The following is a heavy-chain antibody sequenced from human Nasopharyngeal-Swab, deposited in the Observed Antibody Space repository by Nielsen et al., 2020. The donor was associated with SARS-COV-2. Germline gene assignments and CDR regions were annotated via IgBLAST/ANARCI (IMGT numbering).Heavy chain of an antibody. V-gene: IGHV4-30-2*01. J-gene: IGHJ4*02. CDR2: IYHSGST. Sequence: SETLSLTCAVSGGSISSGGYSWSWIRQPPGKGLEWIGYIYHSGSTYYNPSLKSRVTISVDRSKNQFSLKLSSVTAADTAVYYCAAVNWSSWYYDYWGQGTLVTVSS. CDR1: GGSISSGGYS. D-gene: IGHD6-13*01. CDR3: AAVNWSSWYYDY.